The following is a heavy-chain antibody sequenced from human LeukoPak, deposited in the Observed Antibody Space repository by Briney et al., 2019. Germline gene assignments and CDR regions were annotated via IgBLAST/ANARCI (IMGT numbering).Heavy chain of an antibody. Sequence: SETLSLTCAVYGGSFSGYYWSWIRQPPGKGLEWIGEINHSGSTNYNPSLKSRVTISVDTSKNQFSLKLSSVTAADTAVYYCAKVDKSSCWNRNGFDPWGQGTRVTVSS. J-gene: IGHJ5*02. CDR1: GGSFSGYY. D-gene: IGHD6-13*01. CDR3: AKVDKSSCWNRNGFDP. CDR2: INHSGST. V-gene: IGHV4-34*01.